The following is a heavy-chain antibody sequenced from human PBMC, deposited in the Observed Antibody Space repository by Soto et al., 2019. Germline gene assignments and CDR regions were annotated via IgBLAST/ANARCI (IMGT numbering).Heavy chain of an antibody. CDR3: AAAETRSGSATYGFES. V-gene: IGHV1-69*13. CDR1: GGTFSSYA. CDR2: IIPIFGTA. D-gene: IGHD3-10*01. J-gene: IGHJ3*02. Sequence: ASVKVSCKASGGTFSSYAISWVRQAPGQGLEWMGGIIPIFGTANYAQKFQGRVTITADESTSTAYMELRSLRSEDTAVYYCAAAETRSGSATYGFESWDRGTMVTVSS.